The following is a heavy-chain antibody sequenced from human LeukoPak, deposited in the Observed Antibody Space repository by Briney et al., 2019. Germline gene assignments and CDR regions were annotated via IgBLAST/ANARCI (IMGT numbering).Heavy chain of an antibody. CDR3: ARHEEEDGYNAKTLDY. D-gene: IGHD5-24*01. CDR2: IFYSGRT. V-gene: IGHV4-39*01. Sequence: SETLSLTCIVSGGSISGSDYYWGWIRQPPGMGLEWIGSIFYSGRTYFNPSLKSRVTISVDTSKNQFSLRLSSVTAADTAVYYCARHEEEDGYNAKTLDYWGQGALVTVSS. J-gene: IGHJ4*02. CDR1: GGSISGSDYY.